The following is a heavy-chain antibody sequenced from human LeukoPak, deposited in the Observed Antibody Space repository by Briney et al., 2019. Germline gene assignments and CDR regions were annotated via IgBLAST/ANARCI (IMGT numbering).Heavy chain of an antibody. CDR3: AGANTHKIDPHQYYFDY. Sequence: GTLSLTCAVSGGSISSSNWWSWVRQAPGKGLEWVANIKQDGSERYYVDSVKGRFTISRDNAKNSLYLQMNSLRAEDTAVYYCAGANTHKIDPHQYYFDYWGQGTLVTVSS. D-gene: IGHD2-15*01. V-gene: IGHV3-7*04. CDR1: GGSISSSNW. J-gene: IGHJ4*02. CDR2: IKQDGSER.